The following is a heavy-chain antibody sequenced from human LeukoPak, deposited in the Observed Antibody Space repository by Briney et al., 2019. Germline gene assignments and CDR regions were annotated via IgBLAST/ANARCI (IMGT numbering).Heavy chain of an antibody. CDR3: AREEGGASPFDY. CDR2: INHSGST. Sequence: PSETLSLTCAVYGGSFSGYYWSWIRQPPGKGLEWIGEINHSGSTNYNPSLKSRVTISVDTSKNQFSLKLSSVTAADTAVYYCAREEGGASPFDYWGQGTLVTVSS. CDR1: GGSFSGYY. D-gene: IGHD1-26*01. V-gene: IGHV4-34*01. J-gene: IGHJ4*02.